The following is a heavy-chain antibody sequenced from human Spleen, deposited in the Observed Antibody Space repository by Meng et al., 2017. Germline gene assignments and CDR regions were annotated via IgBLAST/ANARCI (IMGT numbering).Heavy chain of an antibody. J-gene: IGHJ4*02. CDR3: ARDERGYSYGHLGY. Sequence: GESLKISCAASGFTFSSYGMRWVRQAPGKGLEWVAVIWYDGSNKYYADSVKGRFTISRDNSKNTLYLQMNSLRAEDTAVYYCARDERGYSYGHLGYWGQGTLVTVSS. D-gene: IGHD5-18*01. CDR1: GFTFSSYG. CDR2: IWYDGSNK. V-gene: IGHV3-33*01.